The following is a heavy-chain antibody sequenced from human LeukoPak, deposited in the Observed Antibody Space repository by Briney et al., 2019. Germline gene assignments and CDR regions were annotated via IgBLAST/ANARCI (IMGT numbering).Heavy chain of an antibody. CDR3: ARGHSGYDAHYMDV. J-gene: IGHJ6*03. D-gene: IGHD5-12*01. CDR1: GGSISSYY. Sequence: SETLSLTCTVSGGSISSYYWSWIRQPAGKGLEWIGRIYTSGSTNYNPSLKSRVTISVDTSKNQFSLKLSSVTAADTAVYYCARGHSGYDAHYMDVWGKGTTVTISS. V-gene: IGHV4-4*07. CDR2: IYTSGST.